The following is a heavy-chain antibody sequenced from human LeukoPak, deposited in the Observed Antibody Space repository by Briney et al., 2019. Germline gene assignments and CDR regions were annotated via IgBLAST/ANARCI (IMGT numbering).Heavy chain of an antibody. D-gene: IGHD6-13*01. J-gene: IGHJ5*02. Sequence: GSLRLSCAASGFTFSSYSMNWVRQAPGKGLEWVSAISIDSDYIYYGDSVRGRFTVSRDNAKNTLYLQMNSLRAEDTALYYCVLASHSTTWYLDSWGQGTLVIVSS. CDR3: VLASHSTTWYLDS. CDR1: GFTFSSYS. CDR2: ISIDSDYI. V-gene: IGHV3-21*01.